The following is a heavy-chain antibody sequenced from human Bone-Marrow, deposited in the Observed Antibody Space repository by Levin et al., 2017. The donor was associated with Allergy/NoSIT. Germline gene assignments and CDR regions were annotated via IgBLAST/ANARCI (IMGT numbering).Heavy chain of an antibody. CDR2: IRWNCGKT. D-gene: IGHD1/OR15-1a*01. Sequence: SLKISCATSKFMFDDYGMYLVRQAPGKGLEWVSGIRWNCGKTHYADSVKGRFVISRDNAKNSLYLQMNRLRTEDTALYYCVKSLNTMTIHDGFDFWGQGTMVTVSA. V-gene: IGHV3-9*01. J-gene: IGHJ3*01. CDR3: VKSLNTMTIHDGFDF. CDR1: KFMFDDYG.